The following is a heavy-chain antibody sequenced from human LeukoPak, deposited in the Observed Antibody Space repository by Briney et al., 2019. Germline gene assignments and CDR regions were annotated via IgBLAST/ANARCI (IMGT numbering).Heavy chain of an antibody. V-gene: IGHV1-2*02. D-gene: IGHD3-10*01. Sequence: ASVKVSCKASGYTFTGYYMHWVRQAPGQGLEWMGWINPNSGGTNYAQKFQGRVTMTRDTSISTAYMELSRLRSDDTAVYYCARGVRGVRQYYYYYYYMDVWGKGTTVTVSS. CDR1: GYTFTGYY. J-gene: IGHJ6*03. CDR2: INPNSGGT. CDR3: ARGVRGVRQYYYYYYYMDV.